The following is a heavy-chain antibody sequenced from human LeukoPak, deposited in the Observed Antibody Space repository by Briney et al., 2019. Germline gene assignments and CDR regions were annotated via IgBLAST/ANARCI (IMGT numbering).Heavy chain of an antibody. CDR2: ISFDGRNK. J-gene: IGHJ5*02. CDR1: GFTFSSYG. CDR3: AKRGIYGDNSGAIFDP. Sequence: GGSLRLSRAASGFTFSSYGMHWVRQAPGKGLEWVAVISFDGRNKYFADSVKGRFTIFRDNSKNTLYLQMNSLRAEDTAVYYCAKRGIYGDNSGAIFDPWGQGTLVTVSS. V-gene: IGHV3-30*18. D-gene: IGHD4-23*01.